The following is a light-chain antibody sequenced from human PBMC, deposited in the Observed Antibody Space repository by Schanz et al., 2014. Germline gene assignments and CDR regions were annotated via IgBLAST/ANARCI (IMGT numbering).Light chain of an antibody. J-gene: IGLJ1*01. CDR2: EGS. CDR1: SSDIGSYNL. V-gene: IGLV2-23*01. CDR3: CSYAGSSTPCV. Sequence: QSALTQPASVSGSPGQSITISCTGTSSDIGSYNLVSWYQQHPDKAPKLMIYEGSKRPSGVSNRFSGSKSGNTASLTISGLQAEDEADYYCCSYAGSSTPCVFGTGTKLTVL.